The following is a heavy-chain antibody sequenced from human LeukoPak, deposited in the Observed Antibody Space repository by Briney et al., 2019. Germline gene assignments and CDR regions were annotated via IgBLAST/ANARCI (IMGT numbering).Heavy chain of an antibody. Sequence: GAAVKVSCKASGYTFTSYGIIWVRQAPGQGLEWMGRISADKGNTNYAQNLQGRVTMTTDTSTTTAYMELRSLRPDHTAVYYCARSEDNDYGMDVWGQGTTVTVSS. CDR3: ARSEDNDYGMDV. CDR2: ISADKGNT. V-gene: IGHV1-18*01. CDR1: GYTFTSYG. J-gene: IGHJ6*02. D-gene: IGHD1-1*01.